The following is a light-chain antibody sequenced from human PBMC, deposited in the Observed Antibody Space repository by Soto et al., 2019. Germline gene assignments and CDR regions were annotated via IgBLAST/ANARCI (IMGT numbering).Light chain of an antibody. CDR2: FGS. J-gene: IGKJ5*01. CDR3: LQALQSPPT. CDR1: QSLLHRNGKNY. Sequence: DIVMTQPPLSLPVTPGEPASISCRSSQSLLHRNGKNYLNWYLQKPGQSPQLLVYFGSTRASGVPDRVSGSGSGIDFTLKISRVDAEDVGVYYCLQALQSPPTFGQGTRLEIK. V-gene: IGKV2-28*01.